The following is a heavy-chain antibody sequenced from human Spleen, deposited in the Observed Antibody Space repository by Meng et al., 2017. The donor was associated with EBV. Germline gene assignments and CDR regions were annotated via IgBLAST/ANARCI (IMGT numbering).Heavy chain of an antibody. CDR3: AKAHYYDSEAIDY. J-gene: IGHJ4*02. V-gene: IGHV3-30*18. CDR1: GFTFSSFG. D-gene: IGHD3-22*01. Sequence: QRLGPGVGLVQPGWLLRLSCAASGFTFSSFGMHCVRQAPGKGLEWVAVISYDRSNQYYADSVKGRFTISRDNSKNTLYLHMNSLRAEDTAIYYCAKAHYYDSEAIDYWGQGTLVTVSS. CDR2: ISYDRSNQ.